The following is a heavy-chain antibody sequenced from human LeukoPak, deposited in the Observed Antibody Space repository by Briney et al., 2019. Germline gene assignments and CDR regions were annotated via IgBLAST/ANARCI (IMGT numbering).Heavy chain of an antibody. D-gene: IGHD3-22*01. CDR2: ISSSSSSTI. Sequence: PGGSLRLSCAASGFTFSSYSMNWVRQAPGKGLEWVSYISSSSSSTIYYADSVKGRFTISRDNAKNSLYLQMNSLRAEDTAVYYCARAGLSSSGYPFDCWGQGTLVTVSS. CDR3: ARAGLSSSGYPFDC. V-gene: IGHV3-48*04. CDR1: GFTFSSYS. J-gene: IGHJ4*02.